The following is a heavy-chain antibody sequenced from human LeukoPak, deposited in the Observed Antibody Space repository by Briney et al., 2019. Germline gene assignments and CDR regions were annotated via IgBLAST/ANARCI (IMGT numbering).Heavy chain of an antibody. V-gene: IGHV4-34*01. Sequence: ESSETLPLTCAVYGGSFSGYYWSWIRQPPGKGLEWIGEINHSGSTNYNPSLKSRVTISVDTSKNQFSLKLSSVTAADTAVYYCARAGYYDFWGGYLNWFDPWGQGTLVTVSS. J-gene: IGHJ5*02. CDR1: GGSFSGYY. D-gene: IGHD3-3*01. CDR3: ARAGYYDFWGGYLNWFDP. CDR2: INHSGST.